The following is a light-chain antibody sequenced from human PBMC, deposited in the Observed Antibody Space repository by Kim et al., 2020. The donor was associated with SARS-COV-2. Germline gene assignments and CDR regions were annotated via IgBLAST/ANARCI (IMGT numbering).Light chain of an antibody. CDR1: GSNIGRNY. Sequence: QSVLTQPPSVSGTPGQRVTFSCSGGGSNIGRNYVYWYQQLPGTAPKLLIYRNNERPSGVPDRFSGSKSGTSASLAISGLRSEDEADYYCATWDDSLSGVVFGGGTKVTVL. V-gene: IGLV1-47*01. CDR2: RNN. J-gene: IGLJ2*01. CDR3: ATWDDSLSGVV.